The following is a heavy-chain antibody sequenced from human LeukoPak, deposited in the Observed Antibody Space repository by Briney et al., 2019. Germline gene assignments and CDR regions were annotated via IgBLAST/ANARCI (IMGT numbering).Heavy chain of an antibody. CDR1: GGSFSGYY. D-gene: IGHD3-22*01. J-gene: IGHJ6*02. V-gene: IGHV4-34*01. CDR2: INHSGST. CDR3: ARRYYDSSGYYYGAMDV. Sequence: SETLSLTCAVYGGSFSGYYWSWIRQPPGKGLEWIGEINHSGSTNYNPSLKSRVTISVDTSKNQFSLKLSSVTAADTAVYYCARRYYDSSGYYYGAMDVWGQGTTVTVSS.